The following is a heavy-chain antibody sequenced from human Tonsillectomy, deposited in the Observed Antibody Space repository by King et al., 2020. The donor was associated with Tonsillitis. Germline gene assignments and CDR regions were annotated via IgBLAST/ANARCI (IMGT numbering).Heavy chain of an antibody. CDR2: ISYDGSNK. J-gene: IGHJ4*02. D-gene: IGHD2-2*01. Sequence: VQLVESGGGVVRPGRSLRLSCAASGFTFSSYGMHWVRQAPGQGLEWVAVISYDGSNKYYADSVKGRFTISRDSSKNTLYLQMNSLRAEDTAVYYCAKGGESQLLFFFFDYWGQGTLVTVSS. CDR3: AKGGESQLLFFFFDY. V-gene: IGHV3-30*18. CDR1: GFTFSSYG.